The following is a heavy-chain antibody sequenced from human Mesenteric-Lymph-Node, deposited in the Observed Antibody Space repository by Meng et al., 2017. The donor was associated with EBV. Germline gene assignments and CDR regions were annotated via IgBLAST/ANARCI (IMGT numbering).Heavy chain of an antibody. V-gene: IGHV5-51*01. D-gene: IGHD4-23*01. CDR2: IYPGDSDT. Sequence: GEEVKRPGESRKFSCRGSGNSFTSYWIGWVRQMPGKGLEWMGIIYPGDSDTRYSPSFQGQVTISADKSISTAYLQWSSLKASDTAMYYCARQQGNSGGDYWGQGTLVTVSS. J-gene: IGHJ4*02. CDR3: ARQQGNSGGDY. CDR1: GNSFTSYW.